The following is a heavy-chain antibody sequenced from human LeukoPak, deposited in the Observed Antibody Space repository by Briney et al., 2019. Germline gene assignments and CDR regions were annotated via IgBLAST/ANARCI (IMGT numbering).Heavy chain of an antibody. Sequence: GGSLRLSCAASGFIFSSYAMSWVRQAPGKGLEWVSSISGSGSSTYYADSAKGRFTISRDNSKNTLYLQMNSLRAEDTAVYYCAKYGATAGTNYFDYWGQGTLVTVSS. CDR2: ISGSGSST. CDR1: GFIFSSYA. CDR3: AKYGATAGTNYFDY. V-gene: IGHV3-23*01. D-gene: IGHD6-13*01. J-gene: IGHJ4*02.